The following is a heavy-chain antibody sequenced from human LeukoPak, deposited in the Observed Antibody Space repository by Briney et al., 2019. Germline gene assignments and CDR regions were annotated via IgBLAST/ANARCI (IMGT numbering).Heavy chain of an antibody. J-gene: IGHJ4*02. V-gene: IGHV4-59*01. D-gene: IGHD6-19*01. CDR3: AREPPYSGYSSGWNYFDY. CDR1: GGSISTYY. Sequence: SETLSLTCTVSGGSISTYYWTWIRQPPGKGLEWIGYIYYSGSTNYNPSPKSRVTISVDTSKNQFSLKLSSVTAADTAVYYCAREPPYSGYSSGWNYFDYWGQGTLVTVSS. CDR2: IYYSGST.